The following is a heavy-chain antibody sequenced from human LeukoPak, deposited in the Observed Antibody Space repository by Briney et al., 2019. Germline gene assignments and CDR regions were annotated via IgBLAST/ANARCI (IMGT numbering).Heavy chain of an antibody. CDR3: ARGVVSGRFGDYYYYMDV. D-gene: IGHD3-16*01. V-gene: IGHV4-34*01. Sequence: SETLSLTCAVYGGSFSGHYWTWIRQPPGKGLQWMGEVNDRGSANYNPSLKSRLTISEDKSKNQFSLRLPSVTAADTAVYYCARGVVSGRFGDYYYYMDVWGIGTTVTVSS. J-gene: IGHJ6*03. CDR2: VNDRGSA. CDR1: GGSFSGHY.